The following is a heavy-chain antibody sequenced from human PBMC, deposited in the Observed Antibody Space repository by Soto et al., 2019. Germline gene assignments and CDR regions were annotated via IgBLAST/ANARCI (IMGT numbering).Heavy chain of an antibody. V-gene: IGHV4-59*01. CDR1: GGSISSYY. CDR2: IYYRGST. J-gene: IGHJ4*02. D-gene: IGHD3-22*01. Sequence: PSETLSLTCTVSGGSISSYYWSWIRQPPGKGLEWIGYIYYRGSTNYNPSLKSRVTISVDTSKNQFSLKLSSVTAADTAVYYCARSKKQNPYYYDSSGLFDYWGQGTLVTVSS. CDR3: ARSKKQNPYYYDSSGLFDY.